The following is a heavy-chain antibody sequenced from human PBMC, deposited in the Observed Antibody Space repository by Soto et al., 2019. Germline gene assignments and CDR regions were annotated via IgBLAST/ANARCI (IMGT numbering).Heavy chain of an antibody. CDR2: ISPYNGRT. D-gene: IGHD5-18*01. Sequence: ASVKVSCKASGYSFTSYGIGWVRQVPGQGPKWMGWISPYNGRTNYAQSVKGRVVMTTDISTNTVYLELRSLRSDDSAIYYCGRCRTDSYAMDVWGQGTTVAVSS. J-gene: IGHJ6*02. CDR3: GRCRTDSYAMDV. V-gene: IGHV1-18*01. CDR1: GYSFTSYG.